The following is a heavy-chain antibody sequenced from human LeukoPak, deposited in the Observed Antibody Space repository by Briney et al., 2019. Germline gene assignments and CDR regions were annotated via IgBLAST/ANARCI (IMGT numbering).Heavy chain of an antibody. J-gene: IGHJ4*02. CDR1: GFTFSNSN. CDR3: AKDRQQTY. D-gene: IGHD6-13*01. Sequence: GGSLRLSCAASGFTFSNSNMNWVRQAPGKGLEWVSYISTSSSTIYYADSVKGRFTISRDNAKNSLYLQMNSLRDEDTAVYYCAKDRQQTYWGQGTLVTVSS. V-gene: IGHV3-48*02. CDR2: ISTSSSTI.